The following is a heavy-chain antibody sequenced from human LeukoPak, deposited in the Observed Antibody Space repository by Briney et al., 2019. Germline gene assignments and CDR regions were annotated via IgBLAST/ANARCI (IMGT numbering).Heavy chain of an antibody. CDR1: GFTFSTYA. Sequence: GGSLRLSCAASGFTFSTYAMSWVRHTPGKGLGWVSGISSGGNTQYTDSVKGRFTVSRDNPKNTLHLQVDSLRAEDTAIYYCTKDRRQWVVPYFDSWGQGTVVTVSS. J-gene: IGHJ4*02. CDR3: TKDRRQWVVPYFDS. V-gene: IGHV3-23*01. CDR2: ISSGGNT. D-gene: IGHD6-19*01.